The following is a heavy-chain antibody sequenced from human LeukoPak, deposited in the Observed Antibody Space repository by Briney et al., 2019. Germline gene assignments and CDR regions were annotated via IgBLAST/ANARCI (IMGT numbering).Heavy chain of an antibody. J-gene: IGHJ5*02. Sequence: SVKVSCKASRGTFSGYVISWVRQAPGQGLEWMGGIIPIFGTANYAQKFQGRVTITADESTSTAYMELSSLRSEDTAVYYCASAQSIAAAGNLNWFDPWGQGTLVTVSS. CDR2: IIPIFGTA. CDR3: ASAQSIAAAGNLNWFDP. CDR1: RGTFSGYV. D-gene: IGHD6-13*01. V-gene: IGHV1-69*13.